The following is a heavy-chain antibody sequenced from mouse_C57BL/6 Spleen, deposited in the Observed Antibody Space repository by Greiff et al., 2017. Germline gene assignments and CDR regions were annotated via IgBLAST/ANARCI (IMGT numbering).Heavy chain of an antibody. CDR2: IWSGGST. Sequence: QVQLKESGPGLVQPSQCLSITCTVSGFSLTSYGVHWVRQPPGKGLEWLGVIWSGGSTDYNAAFISRLSISKDNSKSPVFFKMNSLQADDTAIYYCAIYDYGVCYAMDYWGRGTSVTVSS. V-gene: IGHV2-4*01. J-gene: IGHJ4*01. CDR1: GFSLTSYG. CDR3: AIYDYGVCYAMDY. D-gene: IGHD2-4*01.